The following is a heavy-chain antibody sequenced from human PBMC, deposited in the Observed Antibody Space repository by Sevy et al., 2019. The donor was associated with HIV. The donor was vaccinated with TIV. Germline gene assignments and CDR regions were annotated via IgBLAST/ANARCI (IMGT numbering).Heavy chain of an antibody. CDR1: GYTLTKLS. D-gene: IGHD3-22*01. V-gene: IGHV1-24*01. Sequence: ASVKVSCKVSGYTLTKLSMHSVRQAPGKGLEWMGRFDPEDGETIFAQKFQGRVTMTEDTSTDTAYMELSSLRSEDTAVYYCAAATEYYEDSSGYLDYWGQGTLVTVSS. J-gene: IGHJ4*02. CDR2: FDPEDGET. CDR3: AAATEYYEDSSGYLDY.